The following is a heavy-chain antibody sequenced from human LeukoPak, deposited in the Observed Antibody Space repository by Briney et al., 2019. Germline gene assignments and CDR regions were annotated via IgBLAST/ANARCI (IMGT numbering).Heavy chain of an antibody. CDR2: ISSSSSTI. V-gene: IGHV3-48*01. CDR1: GFAFSSYS. J-gene: IGHJ4*02. CDR3: ARESRWYDY. D-gene: IGHD6-13*01. Sequence: GGSLRLSCAASGFAFSSYSMNWVRQAPGKGLEWVSYISSSSSTIYYADSVKGRFTISRDNSKNTLYLQMGSLRPEDLAVYYCARESRWYDYWGQGTLVTVSS.